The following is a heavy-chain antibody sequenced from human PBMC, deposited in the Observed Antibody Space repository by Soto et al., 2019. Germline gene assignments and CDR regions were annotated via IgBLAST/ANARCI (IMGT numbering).Heavy chain of an antibody. CDR2: FDPEDGET. CDR3: ATAPDYRAVNYYGMDV. Sequence: QVQLVQSGAEVKKPGASVKVSCKVSGYTLTELSMHWVRQAPGKGLEWMGGFDPEDGETIYAQKFQGRVTMTEDTSTDTDDMELSSLRAEDTAVYYCATAPDYRAVNYYGMDVWGQGTTVTVSS. V-gene: IGHV1-24*01. CDR1: GYTLTELS. D-gene: IGHD3-10*01. J-gene: IGHJ6*02.